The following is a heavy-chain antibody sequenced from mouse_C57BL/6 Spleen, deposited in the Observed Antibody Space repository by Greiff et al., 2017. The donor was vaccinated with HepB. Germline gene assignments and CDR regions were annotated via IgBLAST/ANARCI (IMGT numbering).Heavy chain of an antibody. CDR3: ARDADGTFAY. Sequence: EVQVVESGGGLVQSGRSLRLSCATSGFTFSDFYMEWVRQAPGKGLEWIAASRNKANDYTTEYSASVKGRFIVSRDTSQSILYLQMNALRAEDTAIYYCARDADGTFAYWGQGTLVTVSA. CDR2: SRNKANDYTT. CDR1: GFTFSDFY. J-gene: IGHJ3*01. V-gene: IGHV7-1*01. D-gene: IGHD2-1*01.